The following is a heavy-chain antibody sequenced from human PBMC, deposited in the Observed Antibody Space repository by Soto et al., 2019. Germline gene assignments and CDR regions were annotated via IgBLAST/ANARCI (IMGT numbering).Heavy chain of an antibody. CDR2: ISGDSGNA. CDR1: GYMFTESG. D-gene: IGHD6-19*01. J-gene: IGHJ4*03. Sequence: QVHLVQSGAEVKKPGASVKVSCRTSGYMFTESGMHWVRQAPGQRLEWMGWISGDSGNARYSPTLHDRVTITRDTSASTVYMELSSLRSEDTALYYCARDGVAAGKLNFDYWGQGTLVTVPS. CDR3: ARDGVAAGKLNFDY. V-gene: IGHV1-3*01.